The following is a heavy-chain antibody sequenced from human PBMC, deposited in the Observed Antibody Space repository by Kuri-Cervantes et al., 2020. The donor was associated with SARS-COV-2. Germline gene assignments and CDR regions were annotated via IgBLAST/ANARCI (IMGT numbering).Heavy chain of an antibody. Sequence: GESLKISCAASGFTFSSYEMNWVRQAPGKGLEWVSYISSGGSAIYYADSVKGRFTISRDNAKNSLYLQMNSLTAEDTAVYYCAGDRGNWYFDLRGRGTLVTVSS. V-gene: IGHV3-48*03. D-gene: IGHD3-10*01. J-gene: IGHJ2*01. CDR3: AGDRGNWYFDL. CDR2: ISSGGSAI. CDR1: GFTFSSYE.